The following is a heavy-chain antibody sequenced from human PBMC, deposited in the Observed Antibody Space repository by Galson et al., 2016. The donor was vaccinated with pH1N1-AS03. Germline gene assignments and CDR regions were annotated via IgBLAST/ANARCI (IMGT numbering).Heavy chain of an antibody. CDR1: GFRFTTYW. CDR2: IYPGDSDT. Sequence: QSGAEVKKPGESLMISCKASGFRFTTYWIAWVRQLPGEGLEWMGFIYPGDSDTKYSPSFQGQVTISADKSISTAYLRWNSLKASDTAMYYCARGDGYNYYFDYWGQGTPVIVSS. V-gene: IGHV5-51*03. CDR3: ARGDGYNYYFDY. D-gene: IGHD5-24*01. J-gene: IGHJ4*02.